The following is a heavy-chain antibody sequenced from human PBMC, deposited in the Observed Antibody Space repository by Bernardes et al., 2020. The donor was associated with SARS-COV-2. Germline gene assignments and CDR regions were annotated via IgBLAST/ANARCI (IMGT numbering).Heavy chain of an antibody. CDR3: ARAVNWNDRYYYYYMDV. D-gene: IGHD1-1*01. Sequence: GVLRLSCAASGFTFSSYSMNWVRQAPGKGLEWVSYISSSSSTIYYADSVKGRFTISRDNAKNSLYLQMNSLRAEDTAVYYCARAVNWNDRYYYYYMDVWGKGTTVTVSS. V-gene: IGHV3-48*04. J-gene: IGHJ6*03. CDR1: GFTFSSYS. CDR2: ISSSSSTI.